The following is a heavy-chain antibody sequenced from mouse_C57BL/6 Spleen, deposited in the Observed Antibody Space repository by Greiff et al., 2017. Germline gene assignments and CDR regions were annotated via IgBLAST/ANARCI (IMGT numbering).Heavy chain of an antibody. D-gene: IGHD2-14*01. CDR2: ISYDGSN. V-gene: IGHV3-6*01. Sequence: EVKLMESGPGLVKPSQSLSLTCSVTGYSITSGYYWNWIRQFPGNKLEWMGYISYDGSNNYNPSLKNRISITRDTSKNQFFLKLNSVTTEDTATYYCAREYDPTGYFDVWGTGTTVTVSS. J-gene: IGHJ1*03. CDR1: GYSITSGYY. CDR3: AREYDPTGYFDV.